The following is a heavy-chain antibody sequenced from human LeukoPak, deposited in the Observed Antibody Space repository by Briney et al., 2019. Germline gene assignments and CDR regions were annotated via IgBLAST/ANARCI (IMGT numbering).Heavy chain of an antibody. CDR1: GGSINSSYYY. CDR2: IYYSGST. D-gene: IGHD3-10*01. V-gene: IGHV4-39*01. J-gene: IGHJ6*03. Sequence: SETLSLTCTVSGGSINSSYYYWGWIRQPPGKGLEWIRSIYYSGSTYYNPSLKSRVTISVDTSKNQFSLKLSSVTAADTAAYYCARRGGIIRGVASYYYMDVWGKGTTVTISS. CDR3: ARRGGIIRGVASYYYMDV.